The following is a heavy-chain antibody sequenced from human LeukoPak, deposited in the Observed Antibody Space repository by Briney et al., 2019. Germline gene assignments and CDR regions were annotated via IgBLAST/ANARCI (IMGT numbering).Heavy chain of an antibody. J-gene: IGHJ4*02. V-gene: IGHV4-39*01. CDR1: GGSISSGSHY. CDR2: IYYSGST. D-gene: IGHD5-12*01. Sequence: SETLSLTCIVSGGSISSGSHYWGWIRQPPGKGLEWIGSIYYSGSTYYNPSLKSRVTISVDTSKNQFSLKLSSVTAADTAVYYCARLGYSGYDPGIDYWGQGTLVTVSS. CDR3: ARLGYSGYDPGIDY.